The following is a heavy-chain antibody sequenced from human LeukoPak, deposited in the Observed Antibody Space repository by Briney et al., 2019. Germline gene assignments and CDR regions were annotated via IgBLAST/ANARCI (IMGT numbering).Heavy chain of an antibody. D-gene: IGHD3-10*01. J-gene: IGHJ6*04. CDR3: ARGYRVTMFRDYYYGMDV. CDR2: MNPNSGNT. V-gene: IGHV1-8*01. CDR1: GYTFTSYD. Sequence: GASVKVSCKASGYTFTSYDINWVRQATGQGLEWMGWMNPNSGNTGYAQKFQGRVTMTRNTSISTAYMELSSLRSEDTAVYYCARGYRVTMFRDYYYGMDVWGKGTRVTVS.